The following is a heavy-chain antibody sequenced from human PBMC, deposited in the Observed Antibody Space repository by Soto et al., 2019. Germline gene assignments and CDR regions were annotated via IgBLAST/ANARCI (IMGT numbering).Heavy chain of an antibody. CDR2: IYPGDSDT. CDR3: ARNISTSRYYYYALDV. CDR1: GYTFTDYW. Sequence: GESLKISCKGSGYTFTDYWIGWVRQLPGKGLEWMGIIYPGDSDTRYSPSFQGHVTITVDKSTNTAYLQWNTLRASDTAMYYCARNISTSRYYYYALDVWTQATTETGSS. V-gene: IGHV5-51*01. D-gene: IGHD2-2*01. J-gene: IGHJ6*02.